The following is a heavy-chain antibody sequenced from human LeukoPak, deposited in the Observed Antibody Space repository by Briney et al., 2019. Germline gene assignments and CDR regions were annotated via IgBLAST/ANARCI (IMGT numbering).Heavy chain of an antibody. D-gene: IGHD5-24*01. Sequence: PGGSLRLSCAASGFTFSNYAMNWVRQAPGKGLEWVSAIGGSGGSTYYADSVKGRFTISRGNSKNTLYLQMDSLRAEDTAVYYCAKSPRWGDLDYWGQGTLVTVSS. V-gene: IGHV3-23*01. CDR1: GFTFSNYA. J-gene: IGHJ4*02. CDR2: IGGSGGST. CDR3: AKSPRWGDLDY.